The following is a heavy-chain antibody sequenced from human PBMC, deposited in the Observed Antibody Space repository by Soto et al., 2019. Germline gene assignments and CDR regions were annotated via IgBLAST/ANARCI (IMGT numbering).Heavy chain of an antibody. CDR1: GFTFDDYA. Sequence: EVQLVESGGGLVQPGRSLRLSCAASGFTFDDYAMHWVRQAPGKGLEWVSGISWNSGSIDYGDSVKGRFTISRDNAKKYVYLQMNRLRAEATALYSCTKRRYNRYSYLDYWGQGTLITVSS. D-gene: IGHD1-7*01. V-gene: IGHV3-9*01. CDR3: TKRRYNRYSYLDY. CDR2: ISWNSGSI. J-gene: IGHJ4*02.